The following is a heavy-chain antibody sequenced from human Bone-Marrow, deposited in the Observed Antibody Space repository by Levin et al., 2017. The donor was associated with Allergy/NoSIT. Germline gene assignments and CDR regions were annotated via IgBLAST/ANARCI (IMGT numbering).Heavy chain of an antibody. Sequence: GSLRLSCPASGFTFRSYTMHWVRQTPGKGLEWVAVTSYDGSTTYSADSVRDRFTVSRDNSKNTLFLEMKSLRPEDTATYYCARSAIVVIVSGAADLWGRGTLVTVSS. J-gene: IGHJ2*01. CDR1: GFTFRSYT. D-gene: IGHD3-22*01. V-gene: IGHV3-30-3*01. CDR3: ARSAIVVIVSGAADL. CDR2: TSYDGSTT.